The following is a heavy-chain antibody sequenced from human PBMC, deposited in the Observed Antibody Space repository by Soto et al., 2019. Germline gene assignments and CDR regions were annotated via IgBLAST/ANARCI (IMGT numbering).Heavy chain of an antibody. V-gene: IGHV1-69*01. J-gene: IGHJ3*02. CDR3: ARPRGFGVVIEGGGAFDI. CDR2: IIPIFGTA. Sequence: QVQLVQSGAEVKKPGSSVKVSCTASGGTFSSYAISWVRQAPGQGLEWLGGIIPIFGTANYAQKFQGRVTITADESTSTAYMERSSLRSEDTAVYYCARPRGFGVVIEGGGAFDIWGQGTMVTVSS. CDR1: GGTFSSYA. D-gene: IGHD3-3*01.